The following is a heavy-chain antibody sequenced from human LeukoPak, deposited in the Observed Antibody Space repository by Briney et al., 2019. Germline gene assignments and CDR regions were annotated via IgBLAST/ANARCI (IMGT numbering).Heavy chain of an antibody. J-gene: IGHJ4*02. CDR3: SKWGGYDVLTGYYDSDF. CDR1: GFTFDICA. D-gene: IGHD3-9*01. V-gene: IGHV3-23*01. CDR2: IFSIGRDA. Sequence: GRSLRLSCAVSGFTFDICATSCVRETPGKGLECVSGIFSIGRDAYYADSVKGRFTISRDNSKNSLFLQMNSLRVEDTALYYCSKWGGYDVLTGYYDSDFWGQGTLVTVSA.